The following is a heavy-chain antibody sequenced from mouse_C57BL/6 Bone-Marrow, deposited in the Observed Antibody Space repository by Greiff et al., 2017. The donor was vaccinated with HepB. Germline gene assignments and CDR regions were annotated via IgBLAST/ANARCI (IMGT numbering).Heavy chain of an antibody. D-gene: IGHD2-3*01. V-gene: IGHV1-9*01. Sequence: VKLMESGAELMKPGASVKLSCKATGYTFTGYWIEWVKQRPGHGLEWIGEILPGSGITNYNEKFKGKATFTADTSSNTAYMQLSSLTTEDSAIYYCARTGYYVYFDYWGQGTTLTVSS. CDR2: ILPGSGIT. J-gene: IGHJ2*01. CDR1: GYTFTGYW. CDR3: ARTGYYVYFDY.